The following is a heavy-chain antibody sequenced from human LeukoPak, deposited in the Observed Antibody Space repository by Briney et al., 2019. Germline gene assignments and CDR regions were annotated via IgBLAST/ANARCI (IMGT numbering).Heavy chain of an antibody. CDR1: PGSMDSGLFY. Sequence: PSETLSLTCAVSPGSMDSGLFYWTWIRQPAGKGLEWIGRISNNGGTAYNPSLRSRVTITVETSNSHLSLTLTSLTATDTAVYYCARETEDIYSPSWGLYDTYHNIDAWGKGTPVTVSS. D-gene: IGHD5/OR15-5a*01. V-gene: IGHV4-61*02. J-gene: IGHJ6*03. CDR3: ARETEDIYSPSWGLYDTYHNIDA. CDR2: ISNNGGT.